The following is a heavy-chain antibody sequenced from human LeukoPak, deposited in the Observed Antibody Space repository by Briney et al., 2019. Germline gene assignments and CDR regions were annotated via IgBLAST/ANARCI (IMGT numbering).Heavy chain of an antibody. Sequence: GGSLRLSCEASGFPFSSYAMTWVRQAPGKGLEWVSSIGSDGKTHYSESVKGRFTISRDNAKNSLYLQMNSLRAEDTAVYYCARDGLTAMARGAYWGQGTLVTVSS. CDR2: IGSDGKT. V-gene: IGHV3-69-1*02. J-gene: IGHJ4*02. D-gene: IGHD5-18*01. CDR3: ARDGLTAMARGAY. CDR1: GFPFSSYA.